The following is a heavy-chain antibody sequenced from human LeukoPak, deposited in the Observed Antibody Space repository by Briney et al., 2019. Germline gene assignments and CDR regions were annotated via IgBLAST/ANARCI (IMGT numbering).Heavy chain of an antibody. J-gene: IGHJ4*02. D-gene: IGHD3-10*01. V-gene: IGHV3-7*01. Sequence: GGSLRLSCAASGFTFSSYWMSWVRQAPGKGLEWVANIKQNGSEKYYVDSVKGRFTISRDNAKNSLYLQMNSLRAEDTAVYYCARDYYGWFFDYWGQGTLVTVSS. CDR2: IKQNGSEK. CDR1: GFTFSSYW. CDR3: ARDYYGWFFDY.